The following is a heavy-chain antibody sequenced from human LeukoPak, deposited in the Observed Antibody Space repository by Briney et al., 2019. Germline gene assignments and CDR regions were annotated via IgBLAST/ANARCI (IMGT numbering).Heavy chain of an antibody. CDR1: GYTFTSHG. CDR2: ISAYNGNT. D-gene: IGHD2-8*01. CDR3: ARDREIVLMVYAEYYYYGMDV. Sequence: ASVKVSCKAAGYTFTSHGFIWLRQAPGQGLEWMGWISAYNGNTNYAQKFQARITMTTDTSTNTAYMELRSLRSDDTAVYYCARDREIVLMVYAEYYYYGMDVWGQGTTVTVSS. V-gene: IGHV1-18*01. J-gene: IGHJ6*02.